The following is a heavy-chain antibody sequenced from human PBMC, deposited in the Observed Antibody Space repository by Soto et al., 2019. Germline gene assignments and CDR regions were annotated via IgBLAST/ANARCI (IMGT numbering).Heavy chain of an antibody. D-gene: IGHD6-19*01. CDR3: ARDEGSGWYGMRH. V-gene: IGHV3-7*01. CDR1: GFTFSSYW. Sequence: EVQVVESGGGLVQPGGSLRLSCAASGFTFSSYWMSWVRQAPGKGLDWVANIKQDGSEKYYVDSVRGRFTISRDNARKSVYLQMNSLRADDTGVYYCARDEGSGWYGMRHWGPGTRVTVSS. J-gene: IGHJ4*02. CDR2: IKQDGSEK.